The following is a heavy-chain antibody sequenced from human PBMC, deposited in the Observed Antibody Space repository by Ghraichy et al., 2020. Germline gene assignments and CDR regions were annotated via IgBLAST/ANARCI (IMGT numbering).Heavy chain of an antibody. Sequence: SETLSLTTALKGRSFVGTHLTLIGLPPGNGLEWIEEINHSGSTNYNPSLKSRVTISVDTSKNQFSLKLSSVTAADTAVYYCARRSRAQWLGWFDPWGHGTLVTVSS. CDR1: GRSFVGTH. J-gene: IGHJ5*02. CDR2: INHSGST. CDR3: ARRSRAQWLGWFDP. V-gene: IGHV4-34*01. D-gene: IGHD6-19*01.